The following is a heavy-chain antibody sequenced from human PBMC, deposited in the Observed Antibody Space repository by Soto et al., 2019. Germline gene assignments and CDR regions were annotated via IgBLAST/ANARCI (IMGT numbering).Heavy chain of an antibody. CDR1: GFTFRSYG. CDR2: IKSDGTTA. Sequence: QVKLVESGGGVVQPGRSRRLSCVTSGFTFRSYGMHWVRQSPDKGLEWVAVIKSDGTTADYIESVKGRFFISRDNYKKTVSLQMNNLRPEDTGIYYCAKPRSSLEWPPFDPWGQGTLVTVSS. D-gene: IGHD3-3*01. CDR3: AKPRSSLEWPPFDP. V-gene: IGHV3-30-3*02. J-gene: IGHJ5*02.